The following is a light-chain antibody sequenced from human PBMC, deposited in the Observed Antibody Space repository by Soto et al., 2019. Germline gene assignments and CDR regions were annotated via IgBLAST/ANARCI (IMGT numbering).Light chain of an antibody. CDR1: QSVSTY. J-gene: IGKJ2*01. CDR2: GVS. Sequence: DIQMTQSPSSLSASVGDRVTITCRASQSVSTYLNWYSQKSGGAPKLLIHGVSNLERGVPPRFSGSTSGAESTLTITGLQPDDLGTYYCQHTTDFTFGQGTKVDIK. CDR3: QHTTDFT. V-gene: IGKV1-39*01.